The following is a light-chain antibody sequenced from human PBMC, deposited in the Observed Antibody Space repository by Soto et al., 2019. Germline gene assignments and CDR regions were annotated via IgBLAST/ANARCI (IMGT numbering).Light chain of an antibody. CDR3: QQFSTWPYT. V-gene: IGKV3-15*01. CDR1: QDVSKN. J-gene: IGKJ2*01. CDR2: GAS. Sequence: EIVMTQSPATLSVSPGDRATLSCRASQDVSKNLAWYQQKPGQAPRLLVYGASTRATGIPARLSGSGSGTEFTLTISSLQSEDFVVYYCQQFSTWPYTFGRGTKLEI.